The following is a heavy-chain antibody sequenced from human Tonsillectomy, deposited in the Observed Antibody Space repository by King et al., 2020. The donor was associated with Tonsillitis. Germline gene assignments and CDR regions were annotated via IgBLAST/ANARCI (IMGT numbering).Heavy chain of an antibody. V-gene: IGHV1-18*01. D-gene: IGHD3-10*02. CDR1: GYTFTSYG. CDR3: ARALSYYVRCGSHFQH. J-gene: IGHJ1*01. CDR2: IGAYNGNT. Sequence: HVQLVESGAEVKKPGASVKVSCKASGYTFTSYGISWVRQAPGQGLEWMGWIGAYNGNTNYALKLQGRVTMTTDTSTSTAYMDLRSLRSDDTAVYYCARALSYYVRCGSHFQHWGQGTLVPVSS.